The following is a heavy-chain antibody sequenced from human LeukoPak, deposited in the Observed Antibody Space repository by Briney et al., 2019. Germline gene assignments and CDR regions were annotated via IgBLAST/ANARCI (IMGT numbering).Heavy chain of an antibody. CDR3: ARDRARRDSWLQFVL. D-gene: IGHD5-24*01. V-gene: IGHV3-53*05. CDR1: GFTVSTTL. Sequence: AGPLRLTLTGTGFTVSTTLMDWVRQATGKELEWVSLIDDDGRTVYGDFVRGRFTISRDTSKNMVYLQMNSLKVEDSAIYYCARDRARRDSWLQFVLWGQETVVSVSS. J-gene: IGHJ4*02. CDR2: IDDDGRT.